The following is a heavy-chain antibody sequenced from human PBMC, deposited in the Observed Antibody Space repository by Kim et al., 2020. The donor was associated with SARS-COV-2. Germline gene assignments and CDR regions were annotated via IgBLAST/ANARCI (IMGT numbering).Heavy chain of an antibody. Sequence: SETLSLTCAVYGGSFSGYYWSWIRQPPGKGLEWIGEINHSGSTNYNPSLKSRVTISVDTSKNQFSLKLSSVTAADTAVYYCARLYQLPNYYYYYMDVWGKGTTVTVSS. CDR1: GGSFSGYY. J-gene: IGHJ6*03. CDR2: INHSGST. D-gene: IGHD2-2*01. CDR3: ARLYQLPNYYYYYMDV. V-gene: IGHV4-34*01.